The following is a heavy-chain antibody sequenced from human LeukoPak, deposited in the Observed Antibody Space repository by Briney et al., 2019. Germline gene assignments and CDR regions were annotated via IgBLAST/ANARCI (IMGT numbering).Heavy chain of an antibody. V-gene: IGHV4-38-2*02. CDR2: IYHSGST. D-gene: IGHD3-3*01. Sequence: SETLSLTCTVSGYSISSGYYWGWIRRPPGKGLEWIGSIYHSGSTYYNPSLKSRVTISVDTSKNQFSLKLSSVTAADTAVYYCARVLYDFWSGYSRGAFDIWGQGTMVTVSS. CDR1: GYSISSGYY. J-gene: IGHJ3*02. CDR3: ARVLYDFWSGYSRGAFDI.